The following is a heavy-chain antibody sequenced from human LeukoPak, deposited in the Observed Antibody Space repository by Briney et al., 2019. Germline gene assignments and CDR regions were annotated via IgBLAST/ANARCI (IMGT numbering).Heavy chain of an antibody. D-gene: IGHD3-22*01. Sequence: ASAKVSCKASGYTFTSYDINWVRQATGQGLEWMGWMNPNSGNTGYAQKFQGRVTITRNTSISTAYMELSSLRSEDTAVYYCARGRGYTLGWFDPWGQGTLVTVSS. V-gene: IGHV1-8*03. CDR3: ARGRGYTLGWFDP. CDR1: GYTFTSYD. J-gene: IGHJ5*02. CDR2: MNPNSGNT.